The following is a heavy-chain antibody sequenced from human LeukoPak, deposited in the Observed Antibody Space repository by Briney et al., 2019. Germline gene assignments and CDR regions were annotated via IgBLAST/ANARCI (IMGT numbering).Heavy chain of an antibody. CDR1: GFTFSNYW. Sequence: PGGSLRLSCAASGFTFSNYWMTWVRQAPGKGLEWVANIKQHGSEEYYVDSAKGRFAISRDDAKNSLYLQMNSLRAEDTAVYYCARDARYGSSWYYFDYWGQGTLVTVSS. CDR3: ARDARYGSSWYYFDY. J-gene: IGHJ4*02. D-gene: IGHD6-13*01. V-gene: IGHV3-7*01. CDR2: IKQHGSEE.